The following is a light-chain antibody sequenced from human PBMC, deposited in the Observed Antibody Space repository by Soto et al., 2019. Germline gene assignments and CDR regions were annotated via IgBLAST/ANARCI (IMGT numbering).Light chain of an antibody. CDR2: EVS. CDR1: NXDVGGYNY. J-gene: IGLJ1*01. Sequence: QSALTQPASVSESPGQSITIYCTGTNXDVGGYNYVSWYQQHPGKAPKLMIFEVSRRPSGVSNRFSGSKSGNTASLTISGLQTEDEADYYCSSYTSRSIYVFGTGTKVTVL. CDR3: SSYTSRSIYV. V-gene: IGLV2-14*01.